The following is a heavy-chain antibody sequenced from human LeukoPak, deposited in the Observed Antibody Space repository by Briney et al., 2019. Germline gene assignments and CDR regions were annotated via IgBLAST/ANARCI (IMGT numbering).Heavy chain of an antibody. Sequence: GGSLRLSCAASGFNFKSYGMHWVRQAPGKGLEWVAVMWYDGSKIYYAESVKGRFTISRDNSKNTLYLQMNSLRAEDTAVYYCARGLNVLDWGQGTLVTVSS. CDR3: ARGLNVLD. CDR1: GFNFKSYG. V-gene: IGHV3-33*01. D-gene: IGHD3-16*01. J-gene: IGHJ4*02. CDR2: MWYDGSKI.